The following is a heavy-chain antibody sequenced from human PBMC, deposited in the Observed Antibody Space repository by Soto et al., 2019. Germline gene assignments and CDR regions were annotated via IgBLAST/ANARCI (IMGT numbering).Heavy chain of an antibody. J-gene: IGHJ6*02. CDR3: VKRSRGEYSYCYSGVDV. Sequence: PGGSLSLSCSASGFTFKKFAMHWVRQAPGTGLEYVSGISDNGGSKFHPDPEKGRFTISRDNSRGTLFVQMNSLRVEDMAVYYCVKRSRGEYSYCYSGVDVWGQGTKVTVSS. V-gene: IGHV3-64*05. D-gene: IGHD3-22*01. CDR1: GFTFKKFA. CDR2: ISDNGGSK.